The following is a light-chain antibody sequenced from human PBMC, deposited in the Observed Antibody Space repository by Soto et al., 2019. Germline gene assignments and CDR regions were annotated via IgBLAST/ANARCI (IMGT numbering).Light chain of an antibody. CDR2: WAS. CDR1: QSVLSISNGQSY. Sequence: DIVMTQSPDSLAVSLGERATINCKSSQSVLSISNGQSYLAWYQQKPGQPPKLLIYWASTRESGVPDRFSGSGSGTEFTLTISSLQAEDVAVYYCQQYFRTPTCGLGTKVEIK. CDR3: QQYFRTPT. V-gene: IGKV4-1*01. J-gene: IGKJ1*01.